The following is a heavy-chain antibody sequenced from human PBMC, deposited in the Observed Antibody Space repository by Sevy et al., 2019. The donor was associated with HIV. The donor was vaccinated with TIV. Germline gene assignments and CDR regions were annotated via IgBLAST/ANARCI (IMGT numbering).Heavy chain of an antibody. Sequence: ASVKVSCKASGYYFTGYYVHWVRQAPGQGLEWMGWINPNGGGTNIGQKFHGRVTMSRDTSITTAYMELIRLRSNDTGVYYCARSVYGSGTYLNDYRGQGTLNTVSS. V-gene: IGHV1-2*02. D-gene: IGHD3-10*01. CDR1: GYYFTGYY. CDR2: INPNGGGT. J-gene: IGHJ4*02. CDR3: ARSVYGSGTYLNDY.